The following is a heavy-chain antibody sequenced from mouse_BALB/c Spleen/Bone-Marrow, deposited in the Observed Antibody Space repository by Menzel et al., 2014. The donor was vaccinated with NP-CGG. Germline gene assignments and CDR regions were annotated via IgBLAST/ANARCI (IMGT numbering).Heavy chain of an antibody. J-gene: IGHJ2*01. CDR3: ARTGMKDYFDY. CDR2: KWAGGTT. V-gene: IGHV2-9*02. D-gene: IGHD4-1*01. CDR1: GFSLTSYG. Sequence: VQLVESGPGLVAPSQSLSITCTVSGFSLTSYGVHWVRQPPGKGLEWLGVKWAGGTTSYNSALMSRLSISRDNSKSQVFLKMNSLQTDDTAIYYCARTGMKDYFDYWGQGTTLTVSS.